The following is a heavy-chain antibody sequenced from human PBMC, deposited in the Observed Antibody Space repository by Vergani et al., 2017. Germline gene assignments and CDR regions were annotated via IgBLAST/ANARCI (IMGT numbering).Heavy chain of an antibody. J-gene: IGHJ5*02. CDR3: ARCDYDFWSGYYNWFDP. V-gene: IGHV4-31*03. CDR1: GGSISSGGYY. Sequence: QVQLQESGPGLVKPSQTLSLTCTVSGGSISSGGYYWSWIRQHPGKGLEWIGYIYYSGSTYYNPSLKSRVTISVDTSKNQFSLKLSSVTAADTAVYYCARCDYDFWSGYYNWFDPWGQGTLVTVSP. D-gene: IGHD3-3*01. CDR2: IYYSGST.